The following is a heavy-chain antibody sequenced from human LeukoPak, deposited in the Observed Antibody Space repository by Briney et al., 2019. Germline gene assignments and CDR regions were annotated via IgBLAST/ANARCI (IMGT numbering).Heavy chain of an antibody. D-gene: IGHD5-12*01. CDR2: IVVGSGNT. CDR1: GFTFTSSA. V-gene: IGHV1-58*01. CDR3: AADFSGYDYYDY. J-gene: IGHJ4*02. Sequence: GTSVKVSCKASGFTFTSSAVQWVRQARGQRLEWIGWIVVGSGNTTYAQKFQERVTITRDMSTSTAYMELSSLRSEDTAVYYCAADFSGYDYYDYWGQGTLVTVSS.